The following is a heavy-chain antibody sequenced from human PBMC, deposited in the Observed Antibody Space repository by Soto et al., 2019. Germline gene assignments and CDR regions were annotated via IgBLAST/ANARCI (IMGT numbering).Heavy chain of an antibody. D-gene: IGHD1-26*01. Sequence: EVQLVESGGGLVQPGGSLKLSCAASGFTFSDSTIHWVRQASGKGLEWVGRIRSKANSYATAYAASVKGRFTISRDDSKNTAYLQRNSLKTEDTAVYCCSNSGRGAYYFDCWGQGTLVTVSS. CDR2: IRSKANSYAT. CDR3: SNSGRGAYYFDC. CDR1: GFTFSDST. J-gene: IGHJ4*02. V-gene: IGHV3-73*02.